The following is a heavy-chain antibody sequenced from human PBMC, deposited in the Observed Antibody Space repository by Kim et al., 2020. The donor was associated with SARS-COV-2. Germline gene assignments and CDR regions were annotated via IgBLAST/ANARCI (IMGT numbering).Heavy chain of an antibody. CDR3: ATQADLYDAFDI. J-gene: IGHJ3*02. V-gene: IGHV4-34*01. Sequence: NYNPSLKRRVTISVDTSKNQFSLKLSSVTAADTAVYYCATQADLYDAFDIWGQGTMVTVSS.